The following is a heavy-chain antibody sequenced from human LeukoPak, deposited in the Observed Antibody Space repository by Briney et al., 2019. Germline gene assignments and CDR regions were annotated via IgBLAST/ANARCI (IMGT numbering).Heavy chain of an antibody. V-gene: IGHV4-34*01. CDR2: INHSGST. D-gene: IGHD3-22*01. CDR1: GGSFSGCY. J-gene: IGHJ4*02. Sequence: SETLSLTCAVYGGSFSGCYWSWIRQPPGKGLEWIGEINHSGSTNYNPSLKSRVTISVDTSKNQFSLKLSSVTAADTAVYYCARAGTDYYDSSGYYYVVDYWGQGTLVTVSS. CDR3: ARAGTDYYDSSGYYYVVDY.